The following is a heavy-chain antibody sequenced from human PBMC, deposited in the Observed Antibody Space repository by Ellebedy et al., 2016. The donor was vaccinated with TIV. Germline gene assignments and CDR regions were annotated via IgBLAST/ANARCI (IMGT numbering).Heavy chain of an antibody. Sequence: MPSETLSLTCTVSGGSITDVYWTWIRQPPGKGLEWIGYVYYSGSTYYIPSLRSRVTMSVDTSKNQFSLRLTSMTAADTAIYYCARLNYYGSGSYFPYYYYMDVWGKGSTVTVSS. CDR2: VYYSGST. V-gene: IGHV4-59*01. CDR1: GGSITDVY. D-gene: IGHD3-10*01. J-gene: IGHJ6*03. CDR3: ARLNYYGSGSYFPYYYYMDV.